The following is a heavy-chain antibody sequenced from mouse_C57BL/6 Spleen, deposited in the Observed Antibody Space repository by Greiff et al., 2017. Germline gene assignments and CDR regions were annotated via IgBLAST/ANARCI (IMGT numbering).Heavy chain of an antibody. Sequence: QVQLKQSGPGLVAPSQSLSITCTVSGFSLTSYGVHWVRQPPGKGLEWLVVIWSDGSTTYNSALKSRLSISKDNSKSQVFLKMNSLQTDDTAMYYCARHSGLEYAMDYWGQGTSVTVSS. J-gene: IGHJ4*01. CDR2: IWSDGST. CDR3: ARHSGLEYAMDY. D-gene: IGHD2-4*01. V-gene: IGHV2-6-1*01. CDR1: GFSLTSYG.